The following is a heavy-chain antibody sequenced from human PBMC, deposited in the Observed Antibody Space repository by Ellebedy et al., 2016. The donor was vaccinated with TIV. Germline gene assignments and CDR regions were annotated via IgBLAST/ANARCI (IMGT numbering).Heavy chain of an antibody. Sequence: SETLSLXXTVSGGSITGYYWSWIRQPPGKGLEWIGYIYYSGTTNYNPSLKSRVTISVGTSKNQFSLKLNSVTAADTAVYFCARLRQSRDRSHWYFDLWGRGTLVTVSS. CDR3: ARLRQSRDRSHWYFDL. J-gene: IGHJ2*01. V-gene: IGHV4-59*12. CDR2: IYYSGTT. CDR1: GGSITGYY. D-gene: IGHD1-14*01.